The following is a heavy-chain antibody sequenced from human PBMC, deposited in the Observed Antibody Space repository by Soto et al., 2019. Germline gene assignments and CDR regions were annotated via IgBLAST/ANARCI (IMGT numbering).Heavy chain of an antibody. Sequence: PGGSTRLSCAASGFSVKDYYMSWIRQNPGKGLEWVSYISSSGSTIYYADSVKGRFTISRDNAKNSLYLQMNSLRAEETAVYYCARGLEYGDFWDAFDIWGQGTMVTVSS. CDR3: ARGLEYGDFWDAFDI. J-gene: IGHJ3*02. V-gene: IGHV3-11*01. D-gene: IGHD4-17*01. CDR2: ISSSGSTI. CDR1: GFSVKDYY.